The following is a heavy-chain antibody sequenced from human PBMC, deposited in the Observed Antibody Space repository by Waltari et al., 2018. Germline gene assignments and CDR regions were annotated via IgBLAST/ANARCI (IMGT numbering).Heavy chain of an antibody. CDR3: ARSPIAVAGTGY. J-gene: IGHJ4*02. V-gene: IGHV3-66*02. Sequence: EVQLVESGGGLVQPGGSLRLSCAASGFTVSSNYLGWVRQAPGKGLEWVSVIYSGGSTYYADSVKGRFTISRDNSKNTLYLQMNSLRAEDTAVYYCARSPIAVAGTGYWGQGTLVTVSS. CDR1: GFTVSSNY. CDR2: IYSGGST. D-gene: IGHD6-19*01.